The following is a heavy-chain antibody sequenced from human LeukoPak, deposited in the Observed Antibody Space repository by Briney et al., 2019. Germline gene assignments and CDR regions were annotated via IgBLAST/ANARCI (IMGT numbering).Heavy chain of an antibody. CDR1: GGSFIGYY. Sequence: SETLSLTCAVYGGSFIGYYWSWIRRPPGKGLEWIGEINHSGSTNYNPSLKSRVTISVDTSKNQFSLKLSSVTAADTAVYYCAREYPRFDAFDIWGQGTMVTVSS. CDR2: INHSGST. J-gene: IGHJ3*02. D-gene: IGHD2-2*02. CDR3: AREYPRFDAFDI. V-gene: IGHV4-34*01.